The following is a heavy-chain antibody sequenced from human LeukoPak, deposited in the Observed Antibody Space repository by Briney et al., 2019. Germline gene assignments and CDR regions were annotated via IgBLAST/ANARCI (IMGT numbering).Heavy chain of an antibody. CDR2: INHSGST. D-gene: IGHD5-18*01. CDR1: GGSFSGYY. Sequence: SETLSLTCAVYGGSFSGYYWSWIRQPPGKGLEWIGEINHSGSTNYNPSLKSRVTISEDTSKKQFSLKRSSVTADATAVYYCARGLVDTAIGYYYYYMDVWGKGTTVTVSS. J-gene: IGHJ6*03. V-gene: IGHV4-34*01. CDR3: ARGLVDTAIGYYYYYMDV.